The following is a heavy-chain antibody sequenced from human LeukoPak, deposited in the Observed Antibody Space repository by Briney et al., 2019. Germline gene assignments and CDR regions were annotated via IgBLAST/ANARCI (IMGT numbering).Heavy chain of an antibody. V-gene: IGHV4-39*07. CDR1: GGFIRSGTYY. CDR2: IYSTGNT. J-gene: IGHJ4*02. D-gene: IGHD2-21*01. Sequence: SETLSLTCNVSGGFIRSGTYYWGWIRQSPGKGLEWMGSIYSTGNTHYNPSLESRVTISVDTPKNSFSLRLNSVTAADTAVYFCARDLWSTAAGMFDFWGQGVLVTVSS. CDR3: ARDLWSTAAGMFDF.